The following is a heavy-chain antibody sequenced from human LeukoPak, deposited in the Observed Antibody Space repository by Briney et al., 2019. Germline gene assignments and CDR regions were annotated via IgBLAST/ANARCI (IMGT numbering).Heavy chain of an antibody. Sequence: GGSLRLSCAASGVTVSSNYMSWVRQAPGKGLEWVSVIYSGGSTYYADSVTGRFTISRDNSKNTLYLQMNSLRAEDTAVYYCAREKEGNRFDPWGQGTLVTVSS. CDR2: IYSGGST. J-gene: IGHJ5*02. CDR1: GVTVSSNY. V-gene: IGHV3-53*01. CDR3: AREKEGNRFDP.